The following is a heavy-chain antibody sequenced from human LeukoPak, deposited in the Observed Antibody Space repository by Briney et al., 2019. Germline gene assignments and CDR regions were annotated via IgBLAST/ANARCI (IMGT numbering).Heavy chain of an antibody. CDR2: IYTSGST. J-gene: IGHJ4*02. CDR3: ARDQVGATYGTFDY. D-gene: IGHD1-26*01. Sequence: SETLSLTCTVSGGSISSGSYYWSWIRQPAGKGLEWIGRIYTSGSTNYNPPLKSRVTISVDTSKNQFSLKLSSVTAADTAVYYCARDQVGATYGTFDYWGQGTLVTVSS. CDR1: GGSISSGSYY. V-gene: IGHV4-61*02.